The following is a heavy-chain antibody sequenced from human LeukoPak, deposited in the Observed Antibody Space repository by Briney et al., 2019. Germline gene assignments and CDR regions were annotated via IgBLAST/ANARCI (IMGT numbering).Heavy chain of an antibody. D-gene: IGHD2-15*01. CDR1: GFTFSSYG. Sequence: GGSLRLSCAASGFTFSSYGMHWVRQAPGKGLEWVAVIWYDGSNKYYADSVKGRFTISRDNSKNTLYLQMNSLRAEDTAVYYCATQNGGCSGGSCYSRVNYYYYGVDVWGKGTTVTVSS. CDR2: IWYDGSNK. J-gene: IGHJ6*04. CDR3: ATQNGGCSGGSCYSRVNYYYYGVDV. V-gene: IGHV3-33*08.